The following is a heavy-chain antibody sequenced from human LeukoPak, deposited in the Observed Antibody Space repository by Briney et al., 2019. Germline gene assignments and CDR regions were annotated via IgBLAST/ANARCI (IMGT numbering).Heavy chain of an antibody. J-gene: IGHJ4*02. V-gene: IGHV3-53*01. CDR2: MYSGGSI. Sequence: GGSLRLSCAASGFIVSDHYMNWVRQAPGKGLEWVSVMYSGGSIYYADSVKGRFTISRDNSKNTLYLQMNSLRAEDTAVYYCAKSDKWLQLDFDYWGQGTLVTVSS. CDR1: GFIVSDHY. D-gene: IGHD5-24*01. CDR3: AKSDKWLQLDFDY.